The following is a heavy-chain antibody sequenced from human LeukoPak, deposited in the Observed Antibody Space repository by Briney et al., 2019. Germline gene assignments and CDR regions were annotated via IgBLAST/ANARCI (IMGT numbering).Heavy chain of an antibody. V-gene: IGHV3-7*03. J-gene: IGHJ4*02. CDR2: IKQDGSEK. CDR1: GFTFSSYR. CDR3: ARDGIWHYGSGSYHDY. D-gene: IGHD3-10*01. Sequence: GGSLRLSCAASGFTFSSYRMSWVRQAPGKGLEWVANIKQDGSEKYYVDSVKGRFTISRDNAKNSLYLQMNSLRAEDTAVYYCARDGIWHYGSGSYHDYWGQGTLVTVSS.